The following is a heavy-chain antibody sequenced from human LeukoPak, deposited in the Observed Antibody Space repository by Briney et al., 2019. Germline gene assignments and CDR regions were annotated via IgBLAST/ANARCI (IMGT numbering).Heavy chain of an antibody. CDR2: IWYDGSNK. V-gene: IGHV3-33*06. D-gene: IGHD2-15*01. J-gene: IGHJ4*02. CDR1: GFTFSSYC. Sequence: PGGSLRLSCAASGFTFSSYCMHWVRQAPGKGLEWVAVIWYDGSNKYYADSVKGRFTISRDNSKNTLYLQMNSLRAEDTAVYYCAKDGEYCTGGSCYRGFDYWGQGTLVTVSS. CDR3: AKDGEYCTGGSCYRGFDY.